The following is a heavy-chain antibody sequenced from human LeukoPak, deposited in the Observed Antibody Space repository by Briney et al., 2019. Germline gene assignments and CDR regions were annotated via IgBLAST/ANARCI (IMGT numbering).Heavy chain of an antibody. V-gene: IGHV4-59*01. CDR1: GGSISSYY. CDR2: IYYSGST. CDR3: AREEQLDYFDY. Sequence: SETLSLTCTVSGGSISSYYWSWIRQPPGKGLEWIGYIYYSGSTNYNPSLKSRVTISVDTSKNQFSLKLSSVTAADTAVYYCAREEQLDYFDYWGQGTLVTVPS. D-gene: IGHD6-6*01. J-gene: IGHJ4*02.